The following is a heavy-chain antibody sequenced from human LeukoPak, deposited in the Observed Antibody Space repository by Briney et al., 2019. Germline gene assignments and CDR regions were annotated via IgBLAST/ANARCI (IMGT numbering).Heavy chain of an antibody. CDR3: ARDLHDYGDPNWFDP. V-gene: IGHV1-2*02. D-gene: IGHD4-17*01. J-gene: IGHJ5*02. CDR2: INPNSGGT. CDR1: GYTFTGYY. Sequence: GASVKVSCKASGYTFTGYYMHWVRQAPGQGREWMGWINPNSGGTNYAQKFQGRVTMTRDTSISTAYMELSRLRSDDTAVYYCARDLHDYGDPNWFDPWGQGTLVTVSS.